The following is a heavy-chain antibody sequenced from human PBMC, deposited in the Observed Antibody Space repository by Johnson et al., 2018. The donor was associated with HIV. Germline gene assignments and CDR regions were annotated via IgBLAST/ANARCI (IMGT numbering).Heavy chain of an antibody. CDR2: IRYDGSTK. J-gene: IGHJ3*02. CDR3: AKDKSNAFDI. CDR1: GFTFSSYG. V-gene: IGHV3-30*02. Sequence: QVQLVESGGGVVQPGRSLRLSCAASGFTFSSYGMHWVRQAPGKGLEWVAVIRYDGSTKYYADSVKGRFTISRDNSKNTLYLQMNSLRAEDTAVYYCAKDKSNAFDIWGQGTMVTVSS.